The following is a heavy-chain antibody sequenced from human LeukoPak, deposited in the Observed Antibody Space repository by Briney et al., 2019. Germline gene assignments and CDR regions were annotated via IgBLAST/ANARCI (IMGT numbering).Heavy chain of an antibody. Sequence: GGSLRLSCAASGFTFSSYSMNWVRQAPGKGLEWVSYISSSSSTIYYADSVKGRFTISRDNAKNSLYLQMNSLRAEDTAVYYCARGSGSYDYWGQGTLVTVSS. V-gene: IGHV3-48*01. CDR3: ARGSGSYDY. J-gene: IGHJ4*02. D-gene: IGHD1-26*01. CDR1: GFTFSSYS. CDR2: ISSSSSTI.